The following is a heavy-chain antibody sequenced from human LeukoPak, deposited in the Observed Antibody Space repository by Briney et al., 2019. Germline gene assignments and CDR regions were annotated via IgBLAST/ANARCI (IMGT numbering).Heavy chain of an antibody. CDR1: GESFSGYY. CDR2: INDSGST. J-gene: IGHJ4*02. Sequence: PSETLSLTCAVYGESFSGYYWSWIRQTPGKGVEWIGEINDSGSTSCSPSLKSRVPISVDTSKNQFSLKLTSVTAADTAVYYCARVIDYDTSGYYLGYWGQGTRVTVSS. V-gene: IGHV4-34*01. CDR3: ARVIDYDTSGYYLGY. D-gene: IGHD3-22*01.